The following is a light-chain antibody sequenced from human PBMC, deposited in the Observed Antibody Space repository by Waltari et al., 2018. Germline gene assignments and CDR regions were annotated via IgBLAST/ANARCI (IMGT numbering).Light chain of an antibody. V-gene: IGLV1-51*02. Sequence: QSVFTQPPSVSSAPGQIVPISWPGSGSHFGTDYASWYQQLPGTVPKLLIYENNKRPSGIPDRFSGSKSDTSATLGITGLQPGDEAHYHCGTWDNSLSAKVFGGGTKLTVL. CDR3: GTWDNSLSAKV. CDR2: ENN. CDR1: GSHFGTDY. J-gene: IGLJ2*01.